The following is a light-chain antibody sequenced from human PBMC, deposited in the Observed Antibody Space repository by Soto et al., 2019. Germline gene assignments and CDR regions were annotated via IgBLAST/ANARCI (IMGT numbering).Light chain of an antibody. CDR3: QQYNDSFPYT. V-gene: IGKV1-5*03. J-gene: IGKJ2*01. CDR1: QSISSW. CDR2: KAS. Sequence: DIQMTQSPSTLSASVGDRVTITCRASQSISSWLAWYQHKPGTAPKLLIYKASTLEGGVPSRFSGIRSGTEFTLTVSSLQPDDSATYYCQQYNDSFPYTFGQGTKVDIK.